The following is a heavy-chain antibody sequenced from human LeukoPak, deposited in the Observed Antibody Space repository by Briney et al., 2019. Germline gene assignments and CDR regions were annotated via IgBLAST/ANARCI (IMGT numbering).Heavy chain of an antibody. Sequence: PGGSLRLSCEASGFIFSSYIIQWVRQAPGKGLEYVSAISSDGGGTYYAKSVKGRFIISRDNSRNTVYLQIGSLRAEDLAVYYCVRVAHGSGYDPDYWGQGTLVTVSS. D-gene: IGHD5-12*01. V-gene: IGHV3-64*01. J-gene: IGHJ4*02. CDR2: ISSDGGGT. CDR3: VRVAHGSGYDPDY. CDR1: GFIFSSYI.